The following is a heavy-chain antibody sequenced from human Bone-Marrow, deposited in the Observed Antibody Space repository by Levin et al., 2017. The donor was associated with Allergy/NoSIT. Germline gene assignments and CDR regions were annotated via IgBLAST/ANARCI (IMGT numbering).Heavy chain of an antibody. Sequence: SETLSLTCVVSGGSISTGGYSWSWIRQPPGKGLEYIGYIYHSGRTYYNPSLKSRVSLSVDKSKNQFSLKLSSVTAADTAIYYCARTSPLYASWSLDFWGQGMLVTVSS. V-gene: IGHV4-30-2*01. CDR3: ARTSPLYASWSLDF. J-gene: IGHJ4*02. CDR2: IYHSGRT. D-gene: IGHD3-10*01. CDR1: GGSISTGGYS.